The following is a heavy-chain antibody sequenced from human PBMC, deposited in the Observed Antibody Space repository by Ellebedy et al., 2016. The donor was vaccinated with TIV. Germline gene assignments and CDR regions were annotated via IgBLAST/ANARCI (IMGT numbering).Heavy chain of an antibody. CDR1: GFTFSSYG. Sequence: GESLKISCAASGFTFSSYGMHWVRQAPGKGLEWVAVISSDGSNKYYADSVKGRFTISRDNAKNSLYLQMNSLRAEDTAVYYCARGYASPNYWGQGTLVTVSS. V-gene: IGHV3-30*03. CDR3: ARGYASPNY. D-gene: IGHD2-8*01. CDR2: ISSDGSNK. J-gene: IGHJ4*02.